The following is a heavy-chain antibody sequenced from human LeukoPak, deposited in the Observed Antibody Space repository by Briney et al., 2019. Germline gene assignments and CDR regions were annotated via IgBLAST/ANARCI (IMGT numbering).Heavy chain of an antibody. D-gene: IGHD3/OR15-3a*01. CDR1: GFTFSNYG. CDR2: IWYDGSTK. J-gene: IGHJ3*02. Sequence: GGSLRLSCAASGFTFSNYGMHWARKAPGRGLEGVAIIWYDGSTKYYADSVKGRFTISRDNSKNTLNLQINSLRAEDTALYYCAKPFAMWTALGAFDIWGQGTMVTVSS. CDR3: AKPFAMWTALGAFDI. V-gene: IGHV3-33*06.